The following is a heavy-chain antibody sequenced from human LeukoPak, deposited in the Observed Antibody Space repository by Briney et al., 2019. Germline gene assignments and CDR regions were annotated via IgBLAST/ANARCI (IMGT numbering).Heavy chain of an antibody. D-gene: IGHD3-22*01. CDR3: ARETYYYDSSGYQADDH. J-gene: IGHJ4*02. Sequence: ASVKVSCKASGYTFTGYYMHWVRQAPGQGLEWMGRINPNSGGTNYAQKFQGRVTMTRDTSISTAYMELSRLRSDDTAVYYCARETYYYDSSGYQADDHWGQGTLVTVSS. CDR1: GYTFTGYY. CDR2: INPNSGGT. V-gene: IGHV1-2*06.